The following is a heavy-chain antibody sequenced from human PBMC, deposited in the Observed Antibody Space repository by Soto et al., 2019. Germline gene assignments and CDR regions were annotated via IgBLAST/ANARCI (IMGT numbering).Heavy chain of an antibody. CDR2: TYYRSKWYN. J-gene: IGHJ6*02. Sequence: SQTLSLTCAISGDSVSSNSAAWNWIRQSPSRGLEWLGRTYYRSKWYNDYAVSVKSRITINPDTSKNQFSLQLNSVTPEDTAVYYCAGDVEMATMSTPAVGYYYYYGMDVWGQGTTVTVSS. V-gene: IGHV6-1*01. CDR1: GDSVSSNSAA. CDR3: AGDVEMATMSTPAVGYYYYYGMDV. D-gene: IGHD5-12*01.